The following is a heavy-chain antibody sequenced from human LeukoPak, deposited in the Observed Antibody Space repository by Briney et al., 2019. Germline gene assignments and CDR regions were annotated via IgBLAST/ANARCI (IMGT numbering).Heavy chain of an antibody. CDR3: ARDRAIVVVPAAISG. CDR1: GFTFSSYW. CDR2: IKQDGSEK. D-gene: IGHD2-2*02. J-gene: IGHJ4*02. V-gene: IGHV3-7*01. Sequence: GGSLRLSCAASGFTFSSYWMSWVRQAPGKGLEWVANIKQDGSEKYYVDSVKGRFTISRDNAKNSLYLQMNSLRAEDTAVYYCARDRAIVVVPAAISGWGQGTLVTVSS.